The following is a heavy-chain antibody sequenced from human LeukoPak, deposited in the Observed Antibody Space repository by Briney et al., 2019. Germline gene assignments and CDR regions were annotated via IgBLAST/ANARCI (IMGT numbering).Heavy chain of an antibody. CDR2: IDYSAYT. CDR3: AREVSRGRSGYQIDY. Sequence: SETLSLTCTVSGGSISTYFWTWIRQPPGKGLEWIGYIDYSAYTKYNPSLKSRVTISVDTSKNQFSLSLSSLTAADTAVYYCAREVSRGRSGYQIDYWGSGTLVTVSS. CDR1: GGSISTYF. J-gene: IGHJ4*02. D-gene: IGHD3-22*01. V-gene: IGHV4-59*01.